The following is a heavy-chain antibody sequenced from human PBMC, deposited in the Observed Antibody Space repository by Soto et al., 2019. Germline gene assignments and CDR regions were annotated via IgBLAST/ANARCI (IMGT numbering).Heavy chain of an antibody. Sequence: SETLSLTCAVYGGSFSGYYWSWIRQPPGKGLEWIGEINHSGSTNYNPSLKSRVTISVDTSKNQFSLKLSSVTAADTAVYYCARALLRRTYYYDSSAAGSIDYRGQGTLVTVSS. CDR1: GGSFSGYY. V-gene: IGHV4-34*01. J-gene: IGHJ4*02. D-gene: IGHD3-22*01. CDR3: ARALLRRTYYYDSSAAGSIDY. CDR2: INHSGST.